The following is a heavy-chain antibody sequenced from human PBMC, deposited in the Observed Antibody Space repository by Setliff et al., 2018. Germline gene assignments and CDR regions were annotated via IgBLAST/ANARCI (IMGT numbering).Heavy chain of an antibody. V-gene: IGHV1-69*13. Sequence: GASVKVSCKASGGTFSSYVISWVREAPGQGLEWMGGIIPMFGTNYAQKFQGRVTITADESTSTAYMELRSLRSDDTAVYYCALEEYTSRWTKRFDPWGQGTLVTVSS. CDR3: ALEEYTSRWTKRFDP. D-gene: IGHD6-13*01. CDR2: IIPMFGT. CDR1: GGTFSSYV. J-gene: IGHJ5*02.